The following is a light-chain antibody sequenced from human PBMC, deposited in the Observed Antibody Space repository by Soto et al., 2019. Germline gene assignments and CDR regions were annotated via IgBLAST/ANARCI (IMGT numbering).Light chain of an antibody. Sequence: QSALTQPPSVSGSPGQSVTISCTGTSTDFVSYNRVSWYQQPPGTAPKLMIYEVSKRPSGVPDRFSGSKFGSSASLAISGLRSEDEAAYYCAAWDDSLSGHVVFGGGTQLTVL. CDR2: EVS. CDR1: STDFVSYNR. CDR3: AAWDDSLSGHVV. J-gene: IGLJ2*01. V-gene: IGLV2-18*01.